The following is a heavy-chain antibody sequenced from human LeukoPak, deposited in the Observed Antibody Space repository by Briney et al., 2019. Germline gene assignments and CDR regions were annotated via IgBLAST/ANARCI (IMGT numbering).Heavy chain of an antibody. D-gene: IGHD6-19*01. Sequence: GESLKISCKGSGYSFTSYWIGWVRQMPGKGLEWMGIIYPGDSDTRYSPSFQGQVTISADKSISTAYPQWSSLKASDTAMYYCARAPFSSGWLSDYYYYYGMDVWGQGTTVTVSS. CDR1: GYSFTSYW. CDR2: IYPGDSDT. CDR3: ARAPFSSGWLSDYYYYYGMDV. J-gene: IGHJ6*02. V-gene: IGHV5-51*01.